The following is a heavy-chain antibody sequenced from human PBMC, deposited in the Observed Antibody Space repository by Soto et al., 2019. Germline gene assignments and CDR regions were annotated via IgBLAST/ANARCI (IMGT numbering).Heavy chain of an antibody. D-gene: IGHD6-19*01. CDR3: ASGSGWYYYYYGMDV. J-gene: IGHJ6*02. Sequence: QVQLVQSGAEVKKPGASVKVSCKASGYTFTSYAMHWVRQAPGQRLEWMGWINAGNGNTKYSQKFQGRVTITRDTSASTAYMELSSMRSEDTAVYYCASGSGWYYYYYGMDVWGRGTTVTVAS. V-gene: IGHV1-3*01. CDR2: INAGNGNT. CDR1: GYTFTSYA.